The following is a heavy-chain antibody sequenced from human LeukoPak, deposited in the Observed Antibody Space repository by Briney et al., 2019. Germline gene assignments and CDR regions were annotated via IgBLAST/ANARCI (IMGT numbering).Heavy chain of an antibody. V-gene: IGHV3-15*01. Sequence: GGALTLSCAASRFTFSNAWMTWVRQPPGKGLEWVGRIKSKTDGGKTDYAAPVKGRFNISRDDSTNTVYMQTNSLKTEDTAVYYCTTAVVVTGFDYWGQGTLVSVSS. CDR1: RFTFSNAW. D-gene: IGHD2-21*02. CDR3: TTAVVVTGFDY. J-gene: IGHJ4*02. CDR2: IKSKTDGGKT.